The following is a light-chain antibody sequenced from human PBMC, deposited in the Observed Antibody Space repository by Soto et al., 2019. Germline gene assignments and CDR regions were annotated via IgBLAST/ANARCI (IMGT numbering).Light chain of an antibody. V-gene: IGKV3-11*01. Sequence: EIVLTQSPATLSLSPGERATLSCRASQSVTSYLAWYQQKPGQAPRLLIYDVSNRASGIPARFSGSGSETEFTLTITSLQPEDFATYYCQQYDMFGPGTKVEIK. J-gene: IGKJ1*01. CDR3: QQYDM. CDR1: QSVTSY. CDR2: DVS.